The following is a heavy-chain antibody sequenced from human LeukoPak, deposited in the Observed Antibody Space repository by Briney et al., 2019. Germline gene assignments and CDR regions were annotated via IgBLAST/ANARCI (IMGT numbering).Heavy chain of an antibody. D-gene: IGHD6-13*01. J-gene: IGHJ2*01. CDR2: IYTSGST. CDR1: GGSISSGSYY. V-gene: IGHV4-61*02. Sequence: SETLSLTCTVSGGSISSGSYYWSWIRQPAGKGLEWIGRIYTSGSTNYNPSLKSRVTISVDTSKNQFSLKLSSVTAADTAVYYCARDSQYSSSWSARYFDLWGRGTLVTVSS. CDR3: ARDSQYSSSWSARYFDL.